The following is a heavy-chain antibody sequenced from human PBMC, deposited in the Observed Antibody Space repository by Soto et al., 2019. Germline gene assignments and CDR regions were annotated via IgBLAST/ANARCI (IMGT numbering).Heavy chain of an antibody. CDR2: IYYSGST. Sequence: SETLSLTCTVSGGSISSCGYYWSWIRQHPGKGLEWIGYIYYSGSTYYNPSLKSRVTISVDTSKNQFSLKLSSVTAADTAVYYCARDSHYDMVTGDYKGWLGPDVSGQVTKVTVAS. CDR1: GGSISSCGYY. CDR3: ARDSHYDMVTGDYKGWLGPDV. V-gene: IGHV4-31*03. J-gene: IGHJ6*02. D-gene: IGHD3-9*01.